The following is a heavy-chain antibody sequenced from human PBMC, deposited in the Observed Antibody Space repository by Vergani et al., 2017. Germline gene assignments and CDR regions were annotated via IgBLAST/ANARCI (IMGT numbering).Heavy chain of an antibody. Sequence: QMQLVQSGPEVKKPGTSVKVSCKASGFTFTSPAMQWVRQARGQRLEWIGWIVVGSGNTNYAQKFQERVTITRDMSTNTVYMEMNNLRSEDTAVYYCARVSPGDNSRWEPFDYWGQGTLVTVSS. CDR3: ARVSPGDNSRWEPFDY. V-gene: IGHV1-58*02. CDR1: GFTFTSPA. CDR2: IVVGSGNT. D-gene: IGHD4-23*01. J-gene: IGHJ4*02.